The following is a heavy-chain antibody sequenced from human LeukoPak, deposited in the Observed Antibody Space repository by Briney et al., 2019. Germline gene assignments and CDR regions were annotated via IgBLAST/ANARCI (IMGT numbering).Heavy chain of an antibody. CDR3: ASSMSSSWTNPIDY. CDR2: IYYSGST. Sequence: PSETLSLTCTVSGGSISSSSYYWGWIRQPPGKGLEWIGSIYYSGSTYYNPSLKSRVTISVDTSKNQFSLKLSSVTAADTAVYYCASSMSSSWTNPIDYWGQGTLVTVSS. V-gene: IGHV4-39*01. D-gene: IGHD6-13*01. J-gene: IGHJ4*02. CDR1: GGSISSSSYY.